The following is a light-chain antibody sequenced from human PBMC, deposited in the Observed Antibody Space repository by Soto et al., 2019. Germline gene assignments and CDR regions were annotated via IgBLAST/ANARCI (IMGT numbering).Light chain of an antibody. Sequence: QSVLTQPPSVSGAPGQRVTISYTGSSSNSGAGYDVHWYQQLPGTAPKLLIYGNSNRPSGVPDRFSGSKSGTSASLAITGLQAEDEADYCCQSYDSSLSGVVFGGGTKLTVL. CDR2: GNS. J-gene: IGLJ2*01. CDR3: QSYDSSLSGVV. V-gene: IGLV1-40*01. CDR1: SSNSGAGYD.